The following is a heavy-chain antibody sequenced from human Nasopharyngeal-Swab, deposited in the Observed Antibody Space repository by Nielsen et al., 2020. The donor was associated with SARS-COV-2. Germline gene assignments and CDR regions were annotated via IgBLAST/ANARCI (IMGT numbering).Heavy chain of an antibody. J-gene: IGHJ4*02. Sequence: WIRQPPGKGLEWIGYIYYSGSTNYNPSLKSRVTISVDTSKNQFSLKLSSVTAADTAVYYCASGLNWFPFDYWAREPWSPSPQ. CDR3: ASGLNWFPFDY. V-gene: IGHV4-59*01. D-gene: IGHD3-9*01. CDR2: IYYSGST.